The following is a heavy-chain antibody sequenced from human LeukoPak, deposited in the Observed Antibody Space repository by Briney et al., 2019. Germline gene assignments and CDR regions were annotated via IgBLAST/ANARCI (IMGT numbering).Heavy chain of an antibody. CDR1: GASISNSDYY. CDR3: AISGGTSGNFDN. V-gene: IGHV4-30-4*01. D-gene: IGHD2-8*01. CDR2: IYHCGGT. Sequence: SETLSLTCTVSGASISNSDYYWSWIRQPPGKGLVWIGYIYHCGGTYYNPSPKSRLTISVDTSKNQFSLKLSSVTAADTAVYYCAISGGTSGNFDNWGQGTLVTVSS. J-gene: IGHJ4*02.